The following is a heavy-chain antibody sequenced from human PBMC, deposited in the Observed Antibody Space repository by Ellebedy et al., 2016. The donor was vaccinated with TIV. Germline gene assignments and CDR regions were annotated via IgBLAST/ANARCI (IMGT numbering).Heavy chain of an antibody. J-gene: IGHJ4*02. CDR1: GFTFSSFG. Sequence: GESLKISCAASGFTFSSFGMHWVRQTPGRGLEWVAVIWYDGTNKYYGESVKGRFTISRDNSKNTLYLQMNSLRAEDTAVYYCAKDLDSYRTTPDYWGQGTLVTVSS. CDR2: IWYDGTNK. CDR3: AKDLDSYRTTPDY. D-gene: IGHD5-24*01. V-gene: IGHV3-33*06.